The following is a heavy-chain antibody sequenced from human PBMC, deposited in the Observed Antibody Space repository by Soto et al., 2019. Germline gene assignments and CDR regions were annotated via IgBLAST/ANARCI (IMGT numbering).Heavy chain of an antibody. CDR1: GFTFSSYE. V-gene: IGHV3-48*03. CDR2: ISSSGSTI. D-gene: IGHD1-26*01. CDR3: ARDIGVSYYYYYGMDV. J-gene: IGHJ6*02. Sequence: LRLSCAASGFTFSSYEMNWVRQAPGKGLEWVSYISSSGSTIYYADSVKGRFTISRDNAKNSLYLQMNSLRAEDTAVYYCARDIGVSYYYYYGMDVWGQGTTVTVSS.